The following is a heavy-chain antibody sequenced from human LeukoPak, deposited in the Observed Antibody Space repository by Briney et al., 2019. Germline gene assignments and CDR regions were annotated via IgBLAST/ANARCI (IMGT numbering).Heavy chain of an antibody. J-gene: IGHJ4*02. CDR3: ARPYYDILTGYRHDY. D-gene: IGHD3-9*01. V-gene: IGHV3-53*01. CDR2: IYSGGST. Sequence: GGSLRLSCAASGFTVSSNYMSWVRQAPGKGLEWVSVIYSGGSTYYADSVKGRFTISRDNSKNTLYLQMNSLRAEDTAVYYCARPYYDILTGYRHDYWGQGALVTVSS. CDR1: GFTVSSNY.